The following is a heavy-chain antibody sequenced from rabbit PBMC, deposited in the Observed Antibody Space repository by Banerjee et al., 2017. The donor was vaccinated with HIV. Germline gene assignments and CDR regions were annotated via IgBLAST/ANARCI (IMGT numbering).Heavy chain of an antibody. CDR2: IYTGSGHT. V-gene: IGHV1S45*01. Sequence: QEQLKETWGGLVQPGGSLTLTCTVSGFSLSTYSMNWVRQAPGKGLEWIGCIYTGSGHTYYANWAKGRFTISKTSSTTVTLQMTSLTAADTATYFCARGGYDANYFNLWGPGTLVTVS. CDR3: ARGGYDANYFNL. D-gene: IGHD6-1*01. CDR1: GFSLSTYS. J-gene: IGHJ4*01.